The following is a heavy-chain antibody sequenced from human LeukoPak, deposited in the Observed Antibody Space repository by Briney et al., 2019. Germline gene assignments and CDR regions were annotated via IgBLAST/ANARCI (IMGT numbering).Heavy chain of an antibody. V-gene: IGHV4-39*01. J-gene: IGHJ4*02. CDR3: ARSPASIIVPDY. CDR1: GNSISTSKSY. CDR2: IYFSGNT. D-gene: IGHD3-16*02. Sequence: SETLSLTCTVSGNSISTSKSYWGWIRQPPLKGLEWIGSIYFSGNTYYNASPKSRVTISVDTSKNQFSLTLTSVTAADTAVYYCARSPASIIVPDYWGQGTLVTVSS.